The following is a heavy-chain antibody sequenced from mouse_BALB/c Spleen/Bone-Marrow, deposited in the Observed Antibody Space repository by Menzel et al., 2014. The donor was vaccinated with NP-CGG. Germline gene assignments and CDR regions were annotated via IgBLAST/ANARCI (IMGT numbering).Heavy chain of an antibody. V-gene: IGHV4-1*02. CDR3: ARPGYYGCQGV. D-gene: IGHD1-2*01. Sequence: EVQLVESGGGLVQPGGSLKLSCAASGFDFSRYWMTWVRQAPEKGLEWIGEINPDSSTINYTPSLKDKFIISRDNAKNTLYLQMSKVRSEDTALYYCARPGYYGCQGVWGAGTTVTVSS. CDR2: INPDSSTI. J-gene: IGHJ1*01. CDR1: GFDFSRYW.